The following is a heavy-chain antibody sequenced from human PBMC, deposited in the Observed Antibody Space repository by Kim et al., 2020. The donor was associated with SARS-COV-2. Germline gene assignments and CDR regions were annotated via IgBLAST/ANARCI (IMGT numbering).Heavy chain of an antibody. CDR3: ARDSYDSSGYPDDY. V-gene: IGHV1-2*02. D-gene: IGHD3-22*01. Sequence: AQKFQGRVTMTRDTSISTAYMELSRLRSDDTAVYYCARDSYDSSGYPDDYWGQGTLVTVSS. J-gene: IGHJ4*02.